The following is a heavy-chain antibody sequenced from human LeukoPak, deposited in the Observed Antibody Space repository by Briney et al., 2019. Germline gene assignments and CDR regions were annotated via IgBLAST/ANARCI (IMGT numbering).Heavy chain of an antibody. Sequence: GGSLRLSCSASGFTFSSYAMHWVRQAPGKGLEYVSGISNNGGSTYYADSVKGRFTISRDNSKNTLYLQMSSLRVEDTAVYYCARTFQGIAAADAEDYYYGLDVWGQGTTVTVSS. CDR3: ARTFQGIAAADAEDYYYGLDV. D-gene: IGHD6-13*01. CDR1: GFTFSSYA. J-gene: IGHJ6*02. CDR2: ISNNGGST. V-gene: IGHV3-64D*06.